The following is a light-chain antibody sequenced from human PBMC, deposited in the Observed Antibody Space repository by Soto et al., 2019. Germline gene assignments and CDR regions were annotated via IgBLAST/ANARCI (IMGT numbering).Light chain of an antibody. CDR2: AAS. J-gene: IGKJ2*01. CDR3: QQYGSTPHT. V-gene: IGKV3-20*01. Sequence: EIALTQSPGTMSLSPGDIATLSCSARQSASSTNLAWYQHKPGQAPRLLIYAASRRATGIPDRFSGSGSGTDFTLTISRLEPEDFAVYYCQQYGSTPHTFGQGTQLEIK. CDR1: QSASSTN.